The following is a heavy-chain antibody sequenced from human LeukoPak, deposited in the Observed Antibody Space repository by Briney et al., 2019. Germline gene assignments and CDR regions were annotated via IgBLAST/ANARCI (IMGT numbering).Heavy chain of an antibody. V-gene: IGHV3-23*01. CDR2: ISGGGEHT. J-gene: IGHJ4*02. Sequence: PGGSLRLSCAASGFTFTNFAMKWVRQAPGKGLEGVADISGGGEHTFYADSVKGRFTISRDNSKDTLHLQMNILRPEDTALYYCASGPYSSSYFASWGQGTMVTVSS. CDR1: GFTFTNFA. D-gene: IGHD6-13*01. CDR3: ASGPYSSSYFAS.